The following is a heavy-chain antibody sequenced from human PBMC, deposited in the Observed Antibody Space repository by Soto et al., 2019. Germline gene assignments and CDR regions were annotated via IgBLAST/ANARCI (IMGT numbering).Heavy chain of an antibody. CDR3: ARQVIRGVTRDFDY. V-gene: IGHV5-51*01. CDR1: GYSFNSYW. Sequence: PGESLKISCKGSGYSFNSYWIGWVRQMPGKGLEWMGISYPGDSDTRYSPSFQGQVTISADKSISTAYLQWSSLKASETAMYYCARQVIRGVTRDFDYWGQGTLVTVSS. J-gene: IGHJ4*02. D-gene: IGHD3-10*01. CDR2: SYPGDSDT.